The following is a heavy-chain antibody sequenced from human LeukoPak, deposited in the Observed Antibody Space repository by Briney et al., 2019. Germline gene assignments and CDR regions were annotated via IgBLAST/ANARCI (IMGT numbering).Heavy chain of an antibody. CDR3: ARASRYYASGSLPFDY. J-gene: IGHJ4*02. D-gene: IGHD3-10*01. CDR2: INPSGGST. Sequence: ASVKVSCKASGYTFTSYYMHWVRQAPGQGLEWMGIINPSGGSTSYAQKFQGRVTMTRDTSTSTVYMELTSLTSDDTAVYYCARASRYYASGSLPFDYWGQGTPVTVSS. V-gene: IGHV1-46*01. CDR1: GYTFTSYY.